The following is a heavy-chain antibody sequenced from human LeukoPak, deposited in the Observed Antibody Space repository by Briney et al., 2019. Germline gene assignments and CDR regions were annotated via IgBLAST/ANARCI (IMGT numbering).Heavy chain of an antibody. CDR2: INPNSGGT. CDR3: ARGRGYSSANWFDP. CDR1: GYIFTNYA. V-gene: IGHV1-2*02. Sequence: ASVKVSCKASGYIFTNYAMNWVRQAPGQGLEWMGWINPNSGGTNYAQKFQGRVTMTRDTSISTAYMELSRLRSDDTAVYYCARGRGYSSANWFDPWGQGTLVTVSS. D-gene: IGHD6-25*01. J-gene: IGHJ5*02.